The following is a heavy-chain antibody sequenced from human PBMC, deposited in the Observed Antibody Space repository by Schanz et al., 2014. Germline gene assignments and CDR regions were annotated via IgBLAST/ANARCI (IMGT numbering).Heavy chain of an antibody. CDR1: GFTLSSYW. CDR2: ISSSGSYI. Sequence: EVKLVESGGGAVRPGGSLRLSCAASGFTLSSYWMHWVRQVPGKGLEWVSSISSSGSYIHYADSVKGRFTISRDNAKNTLYLQMNSLRAEDTAVYYCAKDSTHIDIVLVPTAIDYWGQGTLVTVSS. V-gene: IGHV3-21*02. D-gene: IGHD2-2*01. J-gene: IGHJ4*02. CDR3: AKDSTHIDIVLVPTAIDY.